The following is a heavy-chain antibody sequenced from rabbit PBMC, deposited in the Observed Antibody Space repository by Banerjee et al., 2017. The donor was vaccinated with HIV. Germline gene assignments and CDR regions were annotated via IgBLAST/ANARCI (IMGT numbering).Heavy chain of an antibody. V-gene: IGHV1S43*01. Sequence: QQQLEESGGGLVKPGGTLTLTCKASGIDFSSYYYMCWVRQAPGKGLELIACIYTSSGSTWYASWVNGRFTISRSTSLNTVDLKMTSLTAADTATYFCARVPLYYAGYAGYGYGGFNLWGQGTLVTVS. J-gene: IGHJ4*01. CDR2: IYTSSGST. D-gene: IGHD6-1*01. CDR3: ARVPLYYAGYAGYGYGGFNL. CDR1: GIDFSSYYY.